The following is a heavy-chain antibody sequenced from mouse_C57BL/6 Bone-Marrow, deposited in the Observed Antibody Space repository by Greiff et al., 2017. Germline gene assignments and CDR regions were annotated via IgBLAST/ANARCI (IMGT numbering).Heavy chain of an antibody. J-gene: IGHJ4*01. Sequence: VQLQQSGGDLVKPGGSLKLSCAASGFTFSSYGMSWVRQTPDKRLAWVATISSGGSYTYYPDSVKGRFTISRDNAKNTLYLQMSSLKSEDTAMYYCARHDSNYDYAMDYWGQGTSDTVSS. D-gene: IGHD2-5*01. CDR1: GFTFSSYG. CDR2: ISSGGSYT. CDR3: ARHDSNYDYAMDY. V-gene: IGHV5-6*01.